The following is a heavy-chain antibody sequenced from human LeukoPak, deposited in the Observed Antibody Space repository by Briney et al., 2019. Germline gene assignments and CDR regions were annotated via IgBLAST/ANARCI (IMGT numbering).Heavy chain of an antibody. CDR1: GYTFTSYG. CDR2: TSAYNGNT. Sequence: GASVKVSCKASGYTFTSYGISWVRQAPGQGLEWMGWTSAYNGNTNYAQKLQGRVTMTTDTSTSTAYMELRSLRSDDTAVYYCARVPQILYSSSPGFDYWGQGTLVTVSS. J-gene: IGHJ4*02. V-gene: IGHV1-18*01. CDR3: ARVPQILYSSSPGFDY. D-gene: IGHD6-6*01.